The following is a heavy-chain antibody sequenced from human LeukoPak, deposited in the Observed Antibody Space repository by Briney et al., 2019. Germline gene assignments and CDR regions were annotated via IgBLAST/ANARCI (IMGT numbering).Heavy chain of an antibody. Sequence: ASVKVSCKASGYSFTNYYIHWVRQAPGQGLEWMGMINPSGGSTSYAQKFQGRVTMTRDTSTSTVYMDLSSLRSDDTAVYYCARGNGYSPRGGFDTWGQGTMVTVSS. D-gene: IGHD5-24*01. V-gene: IGHV1-46*01. CDR1: GYSFTNYY. CDR2: INPSGGST. CDR3: ARGNGYSPRGGFDT. J-gene: IGHJ3*02.